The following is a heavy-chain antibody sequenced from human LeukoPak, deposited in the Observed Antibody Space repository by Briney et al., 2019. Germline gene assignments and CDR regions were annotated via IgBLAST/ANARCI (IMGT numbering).Heavy chain of an antibody. CDR1: GYSISSASY. Sequence: PSETLSLTCAVSGYSISSASYWGWIRQPPGKGREWIGSISPSGNTYYNPSLKSRIYISLDTSKNQFSLKLTSMTAADTAFYYCARRAYSDLYFDYWGQGTLVTVSS. CDR2: ISPSGNT. V-gene: IGHV4-38-2*01. D-gene: IGHD4-11*01. J-gene: IGHJ4*02. CDR3: ARRAYSDLYFDY.